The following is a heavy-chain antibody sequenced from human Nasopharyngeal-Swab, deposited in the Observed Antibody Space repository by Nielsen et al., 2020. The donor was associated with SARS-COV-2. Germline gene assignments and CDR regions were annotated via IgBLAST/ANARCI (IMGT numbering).Heavy chain of an antibody. D-gene: IGHD2-2*01. CDR3: ARDKGIQYCSSTSCRESMIDYYGMDV. Sequence: GGSLRLSCAASGFTFSSYSMNWVRQAPGKGLEWVSSISSSSSYIYYADSVKGRFTISRDNAKNSLYLQMNSLRAEDTAVYYCARDKGIQYCSSTSCRESMIDYYGMDVWGQGTTVTVSS. V-gene: IGHV3-21*01. CDR1: GFTFSSYS. CDR2: ISSSSSYI. J-gene: IGHJ6*02.